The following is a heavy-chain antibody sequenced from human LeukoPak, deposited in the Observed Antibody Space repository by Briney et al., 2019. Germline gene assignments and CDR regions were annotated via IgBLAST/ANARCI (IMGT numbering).Heavy chain of an antibody. J-gene: IGHJ4*02. Sequence: PGRSLRLSCAASGFTFSSYAMHWVRQAPGKGLEWVAVISYDGSNKYYADSVKGRFTISRDNSKNTLYLQMNSLRAEDTAVYYCARDGAVKQQLFQFDYWGQGTLVTVSS. CDR2: ISYDGSNK. D-gene: IGHD6-13*01. V-gene: IGHV3-30*04. CDR3: ARDGAVKQQLFQFDY. CDR1: GFTFSSYA.